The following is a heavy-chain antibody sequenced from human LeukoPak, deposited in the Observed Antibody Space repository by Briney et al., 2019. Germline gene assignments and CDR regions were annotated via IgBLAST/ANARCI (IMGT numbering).Heavy chain of an antibody. CDR1: GFTFSSYA. D-gene: IGHD5-12*01. Sequence: GGSLRLSCAASGFTFSSYAMSWVRQAPGKGLEWVSAISGSGGSTYYADSVKGRFTISRDNSKNTVYLQMNSLTAEDTAVYYCSKDRVGYSGYDGAYFDSWGQGTLVTVSS. J-gene: IGHJ4*02. V-gene: IGHV3-23*01. CDR2: ISGSGGST. CDR3: SKDRVGYSGYDGAYFDS.